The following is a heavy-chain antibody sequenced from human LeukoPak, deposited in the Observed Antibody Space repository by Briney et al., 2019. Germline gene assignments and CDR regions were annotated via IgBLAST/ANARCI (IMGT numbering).Heavy chain of an antibody. CDR2: IYYSGIT. D-gene: IGHD1-26*01. Sequence: SETLSLTCTVSGGSISSYYWSWIRQPPGKGLEWIGYIYYSGITNYNPSLKSRVTISVDTSKNQFSLKLSSVTAADTAVYYCARAIEVGAMTPFDYWGQGTLVTVSS. J-gene: IGHJ4*02. V-gene: IGHV4-59*08. CDR3: ARAIEVGAMTPFDY. CDR1: GGSISSYY.